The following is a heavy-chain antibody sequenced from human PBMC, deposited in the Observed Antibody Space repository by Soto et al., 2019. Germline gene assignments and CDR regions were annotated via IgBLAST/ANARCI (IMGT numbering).Heavy chain of an antibody. CDR3: ARGRYGDY. CDR1: GYTFTSYG. J-gene: IGHJ4*02. CDR2: ISAHNGNP. D-gene: IGHD1-1*01. V-gene: IGHV1-18*01. Sequence: QVHLVQSGAEVKKPGASVKVSCKGSGYTFTSYGITWVRQAPGQGLEWMGWISAHNGNPNSAQKLQGRVTVTRDTSTSTPYMELRSRISDDTAVYYCARGRYGDYWGQGARVTVSS.